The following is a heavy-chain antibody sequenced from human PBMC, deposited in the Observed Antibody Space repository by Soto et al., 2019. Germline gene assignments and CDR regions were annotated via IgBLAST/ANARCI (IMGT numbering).Heavy chain of an antibody. CDR2: IHGSGTFI. D-gene: IGHD3-3*01. CDR1: GFTFRTYS. CDR3: ERAIRGGVIRD. V-gene: IGHV3-21*01. Sequence: GGSLRLSCTASGFTFRTYSMTWVRQAPGKGLEWVSSIHGSGTFIYYADSVKGRFTISRDDAKNSLYLQMNSLRAEDTAVYYCERAIRGGVIRDWGQGTLVTVSS. J-gene: IGHJ4*02.